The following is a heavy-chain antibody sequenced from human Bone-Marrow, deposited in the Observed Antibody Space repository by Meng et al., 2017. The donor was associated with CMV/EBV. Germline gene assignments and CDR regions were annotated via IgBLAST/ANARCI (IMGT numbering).Heavy chain of an antibody. V-gene: IGHV3-30*04. CDR3: ASAPGSHIDY. CDR2: ISYDGSNK. Sequence: GESLKISCAASGFTFTSYALHWVRQAPGTGLEWVTVISYDGSNKYYADSVKGRFTISRDNSKNTLYLQMNSLRTEDTAVYYCASAPGSHIDYWDQGTLVTVSS. CDR1: GFTFTSYA. J-gene: IGHJ4*02. D-gene: IGHD3-10*01.